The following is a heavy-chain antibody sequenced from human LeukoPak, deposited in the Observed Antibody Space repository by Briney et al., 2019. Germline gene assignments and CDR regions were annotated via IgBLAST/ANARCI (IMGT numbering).Heavy chain of an antibody. Sequence: SQTLSLTCTVSGSSISSGDYYWTWIRRPAGKGLEWIGRIHTSGRTDYNPSLQSRVTTSIDTSKNQFSLKLSTVTAADTAVYYGARVWNRGWFDPWGQGTLVTVSS. CDR1: GSSISSGDYY. V-gene: IGHV4-61*02. CDR3: ARVWNRGWFDP. J-gene: IGHJ5*02. D-gene: IGHD7-27*01. CDR2: IHTSGRT.